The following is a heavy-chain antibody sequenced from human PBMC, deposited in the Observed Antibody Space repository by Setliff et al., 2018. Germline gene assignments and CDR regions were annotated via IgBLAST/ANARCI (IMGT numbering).Heavy chain of an antibody. CDR1: GGSFSGYS. D-gene: IGHD6-13*01. CDR3: ALSSSWFKDFQH. V-gene: IGHV4-34*01. CDR2: INYSGST. J-gene: IGHJ1*01. Sequence: PSETLSLTCAVYGGSFSGYSWSWIRQPPGKGLEWIGYINYSGSTNYNPSLKSRVTISEDMSKNQFSLKVSSVTAADTAIYYCALSSSWFKDFQHWGQGTLVTVSS.